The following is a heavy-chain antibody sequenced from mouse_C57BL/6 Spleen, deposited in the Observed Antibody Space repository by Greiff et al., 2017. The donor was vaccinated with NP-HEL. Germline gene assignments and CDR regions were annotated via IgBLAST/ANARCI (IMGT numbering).Heavy chain of an antibody. CDR3: ARGDYYGSNYFDY. V-gene: IGHV5-16*01. Sequence: EVMLVESEGGLVQPGSSMKLSCTASGFTFSDYYMAWVRQVPEKGLEWVANINYDGSSTYYLDSLKSRFIISRDNAKNILYLQMSSLKSEDTATYYCARGDYYGSNYFDYWGQGTTLTVSS. CDR1: GFTFSDYY. D-gene: IGHD1-1*01. CDR2: INYDGSST. J-gene: IGHJ2*01.